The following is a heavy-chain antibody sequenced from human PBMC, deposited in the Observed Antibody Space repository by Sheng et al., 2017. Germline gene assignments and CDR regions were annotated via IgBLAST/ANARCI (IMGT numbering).Heavy chain of an antibody. J-gene: IGHJ5*01. CDR2: IYDSGRT. V-gene: IGHV4-4*02. Sequence: QVQLQESGPGLVEALGDPVPHLRCLWWVHQEKWLVELGPPGPGDGPAVIGEIYDSGRTNYNPSLKSRVTMSVDKSKNQFSLILTSMTAADTAVYYCALSSGQFKLDSWGQERWSPFPQ. CDR3: ALSSGQFKLDS. D-gene: IGHD6-19*01. CDR1: WVHQEKWL.